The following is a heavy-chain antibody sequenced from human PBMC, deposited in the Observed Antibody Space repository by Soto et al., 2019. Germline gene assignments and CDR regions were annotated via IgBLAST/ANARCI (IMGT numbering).Heavy chain of an antibody. CDR3: ARVDTAMVTHYGMDV. D-gene: IGHD5-18*01. V-gene: IGHV4-30-2*01. J-gene: IGHJ6*02. CDR1: GGSISGGDYS. CDR2: MYHSGST. Sequence: PSETLSLTCAVSGGSISGGDYSWSWIRQPPGKGLEWIGYMYHSGSTYYNPSLKSRVTISIDTSKNQFSLKLSSVTAADTAVYYCARVDTAMVTHYGMDVWGQGTTVTVSS.